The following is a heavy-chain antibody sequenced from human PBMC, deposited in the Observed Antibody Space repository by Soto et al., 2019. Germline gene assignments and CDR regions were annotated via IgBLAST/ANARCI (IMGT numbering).Heavy chain of an antibody. CDR2: IGYGGSP. CDR3: ARGGDISGRGGGFARLDP. J-gene: IGHJ5*02. Sequence: QVQLQESGPGLVKPSGTLSLTCVVSGAFVTNGYSWSWVRQPPGKGLEWIGQIGYGGSPSYNPSLESRATLSPETPSNPFPLTLNSVTAADAAKYFCARGGDISGRGGGFARLDPWGQGILVAVSS. CDR1: GAFVTNGYS. D-gene: IGHD6-19*01. V-gene: IGHV4-4*02.